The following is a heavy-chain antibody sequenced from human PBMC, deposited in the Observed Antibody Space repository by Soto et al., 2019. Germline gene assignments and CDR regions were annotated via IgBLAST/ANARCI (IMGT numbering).Heavy chain of an antibody. J-gene: IGHJ6*02. V-gene: IGHV4-34*01. CDR3: ARGFWGYYYYYGMDV. Sequence: ETRGRSGDVYGASFSVYYWSWIRQPPGKGLEWIGEINHSGSTNYNPSLKSRVTISVDTSKNQFSLKLSSVTAADTAVYYCARGFWGYYYYYGMDVWGQGTKVTVYS. D-gene: IGHD3-16*01. CDR2: INHSGST. CDR1: GASFSVYY.